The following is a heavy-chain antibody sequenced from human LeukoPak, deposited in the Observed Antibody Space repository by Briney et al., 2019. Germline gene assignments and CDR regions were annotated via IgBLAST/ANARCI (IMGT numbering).Heavy chain of an antibody. J-gene: IGHJ4*02. CDR1: GFTFTSHW. CDR2: MNLDGSEK. D-gene: IGHD2-8*01. Sequence: GGSLRLSCTASGFTFTSHWMSWVRQAPGNGLEWVARMNLDGSEKYYVDSVKGRFTISRDNAKTSLYLEMNSLRAEDTAVYYCARDATYCTNGVCYTRFDYWGQGTLVTVSS. V-gene: IGHV3-7*01. CDR3: ARDATYCTNGVCYTRFDY.